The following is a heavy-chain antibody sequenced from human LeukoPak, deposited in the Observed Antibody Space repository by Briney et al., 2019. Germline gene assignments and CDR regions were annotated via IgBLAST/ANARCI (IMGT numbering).Heavy chain of an antibody. V-gene: IGHV4-34*01. CDR2: INHSGST. J-gene: IGHJ4*02. CDR3: ARIKPGGAPYYFDY. CDR1: GGSFSGYY. Sequence: PSETLSLTCAVYGGSFSGYYWSWIRQPPGKGLEWIGEINHSGSTNYNPSLKSRVTISVDTSKNQFSLKLSSVTAADTAVYYCARIKPGGAPYYFDYWGQGTLVTVSS. D-gene: IGHD1-26*01.